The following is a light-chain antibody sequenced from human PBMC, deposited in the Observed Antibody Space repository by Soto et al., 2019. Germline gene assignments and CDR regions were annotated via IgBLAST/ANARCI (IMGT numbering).Light chain of an antibody. CDR2: SAS. Sequence: DVQLTQSTSSRAAAVGNGVTITCRASRTIVSYLHWYQQKQGKPPKILIYSASTLQSGVPSRFIVSASGTDGTITISSLQTEDGATYDCQQKYSFPRTFGRGTKVDIK. V-gene: IGKV1-39*01. J-gene: IGKJ1*01. CDR3: QQKYSFPRT. CDR1: RTIVSY.